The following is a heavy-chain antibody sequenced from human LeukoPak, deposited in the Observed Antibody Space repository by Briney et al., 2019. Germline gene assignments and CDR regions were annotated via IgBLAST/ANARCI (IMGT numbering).Heavy chain of an antibody. CDR2: ISSNGGST. CDR1: GFPFSSYA. CDR3: ARSSIVEVSILDY. D-gene: IGHD2-2*01. V-gene: IGHV3-64*01. J-gene: IGHJ4*02. Sequence: PGGSLRLSCAASGFPFSSYAMHWVRQAPGKGLEYVSAISSNGGSTSYANSVKGRFTISRDNSKNTLYLQMGSLRAEDMAVYYCARSSIVEVSILDYWGQGTLVTVSS.